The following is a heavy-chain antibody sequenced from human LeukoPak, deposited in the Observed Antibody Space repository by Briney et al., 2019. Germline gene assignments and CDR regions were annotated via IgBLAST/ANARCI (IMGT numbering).Heavy chain of an antibody. V-gene: IGHV4-4*07. Sequence: PSETLSLTCTVSGGSISSYYWSWIRQPAGKGLEWIGRIYTSGSTNYNPSLKRRVTISVDRSKNQFSLKLSSVTAADTAVYYCARDRGDYAFDYWGQGTLVTVSS. CDR2: IYTSGST. D-gene: IGHD4-17*01. CDR3: ARDRGDYAFDY. J-gene: IGHJ4*02. CDR1: GGSISSYY.